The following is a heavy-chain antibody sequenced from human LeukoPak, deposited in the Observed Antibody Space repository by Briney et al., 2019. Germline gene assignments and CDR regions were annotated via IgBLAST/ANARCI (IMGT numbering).Heavy chain of an antibody. CDR1: GFTFSSFG. CDR3: AEGGYYDSNGYHYMY. J-gene: IGHJ4*02. V-gene: IGHV3-48*04. CDR2: IGTSASTI. Sequence: PGGSLRLSCAASGFTFSSFGMNWVRQAPGKGLEWISYIGTSASTIYYADSVKGRFTISRDNAKNSLYLQMNSLRAEDTAVYYCAEGGYYDSNGYHYMYWGQGTLVTVSS. D-gene: IGHD3-22*01.